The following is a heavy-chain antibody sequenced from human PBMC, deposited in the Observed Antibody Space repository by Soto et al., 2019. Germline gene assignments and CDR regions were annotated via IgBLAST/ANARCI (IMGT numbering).Heavy chain of an antibody. J-gene: IGHJ6*03. V-gene: IGHV3-64*01. CDR2: ISSNGIGT. CDR3: ARSARADYYYMDV. CDR1: GFTLSSDA. Sequence: EVQLVESGGGLAQPGGSLRLSCAASGFTLSSDAMDWVRQAPGKGLEYVSGISSNGIGTYYANSVKSRFTISRDNSKNTVYLQMDSLRPEDMAVYYCARSARADYYYMDVWGKGTTVTVS. D-gene: IGHD6-6*01.